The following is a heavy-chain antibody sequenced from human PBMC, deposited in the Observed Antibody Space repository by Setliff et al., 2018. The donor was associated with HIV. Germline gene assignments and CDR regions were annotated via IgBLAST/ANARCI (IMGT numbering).Heavy chain of an antibody. CDR2: IYPADSDT. CDR1: GFDFTKYW. CDR3: VRPLGRSSSQGWFDP. J-gene: IGHJ5*02. V-gene: IGHV5-51*01. D-gene: IGHD6-6*01. Sequence: GESLKISCKASGFDFTKYWIGWVRQMPGKGLEWMGIIYPADSDTTYNPSFQGQVTISADKSISTAYLQWSSLKASDTAMYYCVRPLGRSSSQGWFDPWGQGTLVTVSS.